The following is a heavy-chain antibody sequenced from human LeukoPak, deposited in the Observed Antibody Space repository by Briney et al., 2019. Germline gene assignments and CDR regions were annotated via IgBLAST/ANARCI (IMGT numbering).Heavy chain of an antibody. J-gene: IGHJ2*01. Sequence: GGSLRLSCAASGFTFDDYAMHWVRQAPGKGLEWVSLITGNGGITYYADSVKGRFTISRDNSKNSLYLQMNGLRNEDTALYYCAKVYSGDWYSALWGRGSLVTVSS. V-gene: IGHV3-43*02. D-gene: IGHD5-18*01. CDR2: ITGNGGIT. CDR3: AKVYSGDWYSAL. CDR1: GFTFDDYA.